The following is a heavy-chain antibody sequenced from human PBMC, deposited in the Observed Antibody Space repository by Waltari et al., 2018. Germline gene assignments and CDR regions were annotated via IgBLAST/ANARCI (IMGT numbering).Heavy chain of an antibody. CDR3: ARGDYYDSSGYYQIPPYFDY. D-gene: IGHD3-22*01. CDR1: GGSFSGYY. V-gene: IGHV4-34*01. CDR2: IHHSGRT. Sequence: QVQLQQWGAGLLKPSETLSLTCAVYGGSFSGYYWSWIRQPPGKGLEWSGEIHHSGRTTHNPSLKSRVTISVDTSKNQCSLKLSSVTAADTAVYYCARGDYYDSSGYYQIPPYFDYWGQGTLVTVSS. J-gene: IGHJ4*02.